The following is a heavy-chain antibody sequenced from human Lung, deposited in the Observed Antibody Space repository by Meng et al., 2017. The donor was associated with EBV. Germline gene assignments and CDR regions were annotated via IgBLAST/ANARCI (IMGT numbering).Heavy chain of an antibody. CDR1: GYSFTTYA. Sequence: GQLVQSGAAVKKPGASVKVSCKASGYSFTTYAMHWVRQAPGQRLEWMGWINAGNGNTKYSEKFQSRVTITRDTAASTAYMELSSLRSEDTAVYYCARTGCSSSSCYDYWGQGTLVTVSS. V-gene: IGHV1-3*01. CDR2: INAGNGNT. CDR3: ARTGCSSSSCYDY. D-gene: IGHD2-2*01. J-gene: IGHJ4*02.